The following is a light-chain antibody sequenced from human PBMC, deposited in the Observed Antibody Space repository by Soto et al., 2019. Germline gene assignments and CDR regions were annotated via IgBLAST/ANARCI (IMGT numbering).Light chain of an antibody. Sequence: EIVLTQSAGTLSLYPGERATLSCRASQSLSSSYLVWYQQKPGQSPRLLIYDVSIRATGVPARFSGTGSETDFTLTISGLQPDDFAAYYCQQYHTYSWTFGQGTKVDNK. CDR1: QSLSSSY. V-gene: IGKV3-20*01. CDR3: QQYHTYSWT. CDR2: DVS. J-gene: IGKJ1*01.